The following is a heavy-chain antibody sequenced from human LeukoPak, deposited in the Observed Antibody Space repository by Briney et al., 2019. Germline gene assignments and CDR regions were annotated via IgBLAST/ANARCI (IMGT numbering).Heavy chain of an antibody. CDR3: ARQMGGYSYGSTNFDY. D-gene: IGHD5-18*01. J-gene: IGHJ4*02. CDR2: IYPGDSDT. Sequence: GESLKISCKGSGYSFISFWIGWVRQMPGKGLEWMGIIYPGDSDTRYSPSFQGQVTISADKSISTAYLQWSSLKASDTAMYYCARQMGGYSYGSTNFDYWGQGTLVTVSS. CDR1: GYSFISFW. V-gene: IGHV5-51*01.